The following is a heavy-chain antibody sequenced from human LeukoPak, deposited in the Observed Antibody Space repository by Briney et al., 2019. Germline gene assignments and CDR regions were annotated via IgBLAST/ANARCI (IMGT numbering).Heavy chain of an antibody. CDR2: IYSGGST. V-gene: IGHV3-53*01. Sequence: GGSLRLSCAASGFTVSSNYMSWVRQAPGKGLEWVSVIYSGGSTYYADSVKGRFTISRDNSKNTLHLQMNSLRAEDTAVYYCARSPLWFGPNFDYWGQGTLVTVSS. CDR3: ARSPLWFGPNFDY. CDR1: GFTVSSNY. J-gene: IGHJ4*02. D-gene: IGHD3-10*01.